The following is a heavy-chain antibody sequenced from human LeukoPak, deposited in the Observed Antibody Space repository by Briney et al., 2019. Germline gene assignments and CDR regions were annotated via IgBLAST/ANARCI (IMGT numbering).Heavy chain of an antibody. Sequence: GGSLRLSCAASGFTFSSYSMNWVRQAPGKGLEWVSYISSSSSTIYYADSVKGRFTISRDNAKNTLYLQMNSLRAEDTAVYYCAKDPVGRGGCSGGSCVDYWGQGTLVTVSS. CDR3: AKDPVGRGGCSGGSCVDY. D-gene: IGHD2-15*01. CDR1: GFTFSSYS. J-gene: IGHJ4*02. V-gene: IGHV3-48*01. CDR2: ISSSSSTI.